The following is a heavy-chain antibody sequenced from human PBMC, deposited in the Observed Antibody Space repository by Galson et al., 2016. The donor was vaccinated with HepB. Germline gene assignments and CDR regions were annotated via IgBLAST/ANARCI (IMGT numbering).Heavy chain of an antibody. D-gene: IGHD4-17*01. CDR3: AKRYGDYARRWYLDL. V-gene: IGHV3-23*01. J-gene: IGHJ2*01. Sequence: SLRLSCAASGFGFRYYTMTWVRQAPGKGLEWVSALGGSGGGTFYADAVKGRFTISRDDSRNTVYLQMDTLRPDDTAVYYCAKRYGDYARRWYLDLWGRGTLVTVSS. CDR2: LGGSGGGT. CDR1: GFGFRYYT.